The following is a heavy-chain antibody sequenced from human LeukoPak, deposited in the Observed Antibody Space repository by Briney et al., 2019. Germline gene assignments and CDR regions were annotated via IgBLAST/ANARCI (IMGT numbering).Heavy chain of an antibody. D-gene: IGHD2-15*01. CDR1: GGSIRSNYY. CDR2: IYYSGNT. J-gene: IGHJ6*03. CDR3: ASLLGYCSGNRCPSSANYYYYLDV. Sequence: SETLSLTCTVSGGSIRSNYYWGWIRQPPGKGLEWIGSIYYSGNTYYNPSLKSRVTMSIDTSKNQFSLKVNSVTAADTAVYYCASLLGYCSGNRCPSSANYYYYLDVWGKGTAVTVSS. V-gene: IGHV4-39*07.